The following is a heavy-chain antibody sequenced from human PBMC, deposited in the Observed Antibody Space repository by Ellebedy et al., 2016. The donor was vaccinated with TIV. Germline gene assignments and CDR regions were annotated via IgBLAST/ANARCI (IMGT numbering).Heavy chain of an antibody. CDR3: VRDGGRDGYTYWYFDL. J-gene: IGHJ2*01. CDR1: GNTFSSYN. CDR2: ISTTSSNI. Sequence: GESLKISCAAPGNTFSSYNMNWVRQAPGKGLQWVSYISTTSSNIYYADSVKGRFTISRDNAKNSLTLQMDSLRDEDTAVYYCVRDGGRDGYTYWYFDLWGRGTLVTVSS. V-gene: IGHV3-48*02. D-gene: IGHD5-24*01.